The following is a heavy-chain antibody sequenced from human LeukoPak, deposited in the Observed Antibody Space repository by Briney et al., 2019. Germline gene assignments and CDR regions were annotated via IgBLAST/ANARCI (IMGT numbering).Heavy chain of an antibody. CDR1: GGTFSSYA. CDR3: ARGTWSSSWYGWFDP. D-gene: IGHD6-13*01. J-gene: IGHJ5*02. CDR2: IIPIFGTA. Sequence: SVKVSCKASGGTFSSYAISWVRQAPGQGLEWMGGIIPIFGTANYAQKFQGRVTITADESTSTAYMELSSLRSEDTAMYYCARGTWSSSWYGWFDPWGQGTLVTVSS. V-gene: IGHV1-69*13.